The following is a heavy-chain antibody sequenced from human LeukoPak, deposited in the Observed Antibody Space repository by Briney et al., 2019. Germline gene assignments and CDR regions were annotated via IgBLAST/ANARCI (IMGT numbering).Heavy chain of an antibody. CDR1: GYTFTSYY. CDR3: AIARKPLTSRPHDAFDI. D-gene: IGHD2/OR15-2a*01. V-gene: IGHV1-46*01. Sequence: ASVKVSCKASGYTFTSYYMHWVRQAPGQGLEWRGIINPSGGSTSYAQKFQGRVTMTRDMSTSTVYMELSSLRSEDTAVYYCAIARKPLTSRPHDAFDIWGQGTMVTVSS. CDR2: INPSGGST. J-gene: IGHJ3*02.